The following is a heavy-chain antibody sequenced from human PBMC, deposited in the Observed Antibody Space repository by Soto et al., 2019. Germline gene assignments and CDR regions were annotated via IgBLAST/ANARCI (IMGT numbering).Heavy chain of an antibody. CDR3: AKTNIL. V-gene: IGHV6-1*01. CDR2: IYYRSKWYD. CDR1: GDSVSSNSAA. J-gene: IGHJ4*02. Sequence: PSQTLSLTCAISGDSVSSNSAAWNWIRQSPSRGLEWLGRIYYRSKWYDEYAVSVKSRITINPDTSKNHFSLQLNSLRAEDTAVYYCAKTNILWGQGTLVTVSS.